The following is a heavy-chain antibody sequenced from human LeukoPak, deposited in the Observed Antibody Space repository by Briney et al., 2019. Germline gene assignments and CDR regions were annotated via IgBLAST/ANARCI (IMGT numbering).Heavy chain of an antibody. D-gene: IGHD3-10*01. CDR2: ISSNGGST. V-gene: IGHV3-64D*06. J-gene: IGHJ4*02. CDR1: GFTFSSYA. Sequence: GGSLRLSCSASGFTFSSYAMHWVRQAPGKGLEYVSAISSNGGSTYYADSVKGRFTISRDNSKNTLYLQMSSLRAEDTAVYYCKVVCWYYGSGSYIFWGQGTLVTVSS. CDR3: KVVCWYYGSGSYIF.